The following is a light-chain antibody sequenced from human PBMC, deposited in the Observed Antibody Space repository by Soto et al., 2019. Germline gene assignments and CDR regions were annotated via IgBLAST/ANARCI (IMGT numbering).Light chain of an antibody. V-gene: IGLV2-14*01. CDR1: SSDIGHSNY. Sequence: QSALTQPASVSGSPGQSVTISCTGTSSDIGHSNYVSWYQQHPGKAPKLMIYEVSNRPSGVSNRFSGSKSGNTASLTISGLQAEDEAVYYCSSNTRNTTPDVFGTGTKLTVL. CDR2: EVS. J-gene: IGLJ1*01. CDR3: SSNTRNTTPDV.